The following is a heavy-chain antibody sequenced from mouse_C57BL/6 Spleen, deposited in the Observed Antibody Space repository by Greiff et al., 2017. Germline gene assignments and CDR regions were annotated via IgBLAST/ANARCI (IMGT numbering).Heavy chain of an antibody. CDR3: TRDNLYFDY. J-gene: IGHJ2*01. Sequence: DVHLVESGEGLVKPGGSLKLSCAASGFTFSSYAMSWVRQTPEKRLEWVAYISSGGDYIYYADTVKGRFTISRDNARNTLYLQMSSLKSEDTAMYYCTRDNLYFDYWGQGTTLTVSS. CDR1: GFTFSSYA. V-gene: IGHV5-9-1*02. CDR2: ISSGGDYI. D-gene: IGHD1-3*01.